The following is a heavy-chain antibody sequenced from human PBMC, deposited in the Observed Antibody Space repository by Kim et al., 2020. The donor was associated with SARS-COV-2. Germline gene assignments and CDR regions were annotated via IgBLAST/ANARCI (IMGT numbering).Heavy chain of an antibody. CDR2: FDPEDGET. J-gene: IGHJ4*02. CDR1: GYTLTELS. V-gene: IGHV1-24*01. D-gene: IGHD2-2*01. Sequence: ASVKVSCKVSGYTLTELSMHWVRQAPGKGLEWMGGFDPEDGETIYAQKFQGRVTMTEDTSTDTAYMELSSLRSEDTAVYYCATVAPEVGAIVVVPAAVPTYYFDYWGQGTLVTVSS. CDR3: ATVAPEVGAIVVVPAAVPTYYFDY.